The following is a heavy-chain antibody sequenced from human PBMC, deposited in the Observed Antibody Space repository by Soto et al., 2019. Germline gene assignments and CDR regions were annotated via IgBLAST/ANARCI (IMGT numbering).Heavy chain of an antibody. Sequence: QVQLVQSGAEVKKPGSSVKVSCKASGDTFSTYTITWVRQAPGQGLEWMGRITPIIGIINYAQKVQGRVTISADKFTGTAYMELTGLRSDDTAVYYCAGDPDTDDNDSHASYYPWGQGTLVTVSS. CDR2: ITPIIGII. CDR1: GDTFSTYT. CDR3: AGDPDTDDNDSHASYYP. J-gene: IGHJ5*02. V-gene: IGHV1-69*08. D-gene: IGHD3-16*01.